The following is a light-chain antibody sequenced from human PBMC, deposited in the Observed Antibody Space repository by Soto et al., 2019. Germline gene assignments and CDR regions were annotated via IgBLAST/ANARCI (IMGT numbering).Light chain of an antibody. CDR2: DNN. CDR1: NSNIGNNY. Sequence: QSVLTQPPSVSAAPGQKVTISCSGGNSNIGNNYVSWYQQLPGTAPKLLIYDNNKRPSGIPDRFSGSKSGTSATLGITGLQTGDEADYYCGAWDDSLSAVFGGGTKVTVL. V-gene: IGLV1-51*01. J-gene: IGLJ2*01. CDR3: GAWDDSLSAV.